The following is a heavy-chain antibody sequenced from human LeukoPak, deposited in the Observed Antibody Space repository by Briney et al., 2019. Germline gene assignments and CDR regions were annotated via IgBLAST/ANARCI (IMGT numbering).Heavy chain of an antibody. V-gene: IGHV4-61*03. D-gene: IGHD3-22*01. Sequence: SETLSLTCFVSGDSITSRSLYWGWIRQPPGKGLEWIGYIYYSGSTNYNPSLKSRVTISVDTSKNHFSLKLSSVTAADTAVYYCARDVYYYDSSHSRAFDIWGQGTMVTVSS. J-gene: IGHJ3*02. CDR1: GDSITSRSLY. CDR3: ARDVYYYDSSHSRAFDI. CDR2: IYYSGST.